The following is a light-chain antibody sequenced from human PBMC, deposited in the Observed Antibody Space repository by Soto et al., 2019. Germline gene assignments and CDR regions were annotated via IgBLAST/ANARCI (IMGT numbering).Light chain of an antibody. Sequence: QSVLTQPPSMSEAPRQRVSISCSGSTSNIGNTAVSWYQQLPGKAPKVLVFYNDLLPSGVSDRFSGSKSGTSASLTISGLQSEDEADYYCAAWDDSLSSYVFGTGTKLTV. CDR2: YND. V-gene: IGLV1-36*01. J-gene: IGLJ1*01. CDR1: TSNIGNTA. CDR3: AAWDDSLSSYV.